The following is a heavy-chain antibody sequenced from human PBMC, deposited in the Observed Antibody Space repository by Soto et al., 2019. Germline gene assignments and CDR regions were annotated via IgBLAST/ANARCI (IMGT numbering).Heavy chain of an antibody. D-gene: IGHD1-7*01. Sequence: EVQLVESGGGLVQPGRSLRLSCAASGFTFDDYAMHWVRQAPGKGLEWVSGISWNSGSIGYADSVKGRFTISRDNAKNSLYLQMNSLRAEETALYYCAKGPPDWNYLPNWFDPWGQGTLVTVSS. CDR1: GFTFDDYA. V-gene: IGHV3-9*01. CDR3: AKGPPDWNYLPNWFDP. CDR2: ISWNSGSI. J-gene: IGHJ5*02.